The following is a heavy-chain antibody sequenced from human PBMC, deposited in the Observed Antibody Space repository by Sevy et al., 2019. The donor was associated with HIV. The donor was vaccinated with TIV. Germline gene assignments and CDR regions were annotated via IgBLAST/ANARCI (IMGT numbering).Heavy chain of an antibody. Sequence: SETLSLTCAVSGVSVSSDTYYWSWIRQPPGKGLEWIGYVYHTGSTNYSPSFKSRVTISVDTSKNQFSLRLFSVGAADTAVYYCAREPYFFDKSGYYWDYWGQGALVTVSS. V-gene: IGHV4-61*01. CDR3: AREPYFFDKSGYYWDY. D-gene: IGHD3-22*01. CDR1: GVSVSSDTYY. CDR2: VYHTGST. J-gene: IGHJ4*02.